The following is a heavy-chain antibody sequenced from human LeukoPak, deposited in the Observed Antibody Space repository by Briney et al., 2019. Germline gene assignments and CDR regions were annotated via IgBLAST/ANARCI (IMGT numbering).Heavy chain of an antibody. CDR3: ARILAAAGVDY. CDR2: ISGSGGST. V-gene: IGHV3-23*01. CDR1: GFTFRSYA. J-gene: IGHJ4*02. Sequence: PGGSLRLSCAASGFTFRSYAMSWVRQAPGKGLEWVSSISGSGGSTDYADSVKGRFTISRDNSKNTMYVQMNSLRAEDTAVYYCARILAAAGVDYWGQGILVTVSS. D-gene: IGHD6-13*01.